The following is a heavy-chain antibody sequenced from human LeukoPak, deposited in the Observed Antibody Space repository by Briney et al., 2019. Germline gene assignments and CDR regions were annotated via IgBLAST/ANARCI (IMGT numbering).Heavy chain of an antibody. CDR2: MNPNSGNT. V-gene: IGHV1-8*01. CDR3: AITPHYYDSSGYYVDY. Sequence: ASVKVSCKPSGYTFTSYDINWVRQATGQRLEWMGWMNPNSGNTGYAQKFQGRVTMTRNTSISTAYMELSSLRSEDTAVYYCAITPHYYDSSGYYVDYWGQGTLVTVSS. J-gene: IGHJ4*02. CDR1: GYTFTSYD. D-gene: IGHD3-22*01.